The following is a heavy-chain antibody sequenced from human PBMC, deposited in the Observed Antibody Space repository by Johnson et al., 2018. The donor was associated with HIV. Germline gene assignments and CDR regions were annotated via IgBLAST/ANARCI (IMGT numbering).Heavy chain of an antibody. CDR3: ARGTPWDAFDI. J-gene: IGHJ3*02. CDR2: ISGSSGSTI. CDR1: GFTFSDYY. V-gene: IGHV3-11*04. Sequence: QVQLVESGGGLVKPGGSLRLSCAASGFTFSDYYMNWIRQAPGKGLEWISYISGSSGSTIYYADSVKGRFTISRDNAKNSLYLQMNSLRAEDTAVYYCARGTPWDAFDIWGQGTMVTVSS.